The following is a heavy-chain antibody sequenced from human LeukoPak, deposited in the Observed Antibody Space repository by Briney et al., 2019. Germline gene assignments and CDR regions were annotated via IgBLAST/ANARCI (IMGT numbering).Heavy chain of an antibody. V-gene: IGHV4-30-2*01. D-gene: IGHD5-12*01. CDR3: ARDRGGYDYVFDY. CDR2: IYHSGST. Sequence: SETLSLTCAVSGGSISSGGYSWSWIRQPPGKGLEWIGYIYHSGSTYYNPSLKSRVTISVDRSKNQFSLKLSSVTAADTAVYYCARDRGGYDYVFDYWGQGTLVTVSS. J-gene: IGHJ4*02. CDR1: GGSISSGGYS.